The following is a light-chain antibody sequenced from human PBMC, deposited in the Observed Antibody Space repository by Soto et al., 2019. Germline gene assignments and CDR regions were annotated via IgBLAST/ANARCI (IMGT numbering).Light chain of an antibody. V-gene: IGLV2-8*01. CDR2: EVV. CDR3: KSYAGSNTYV. CDR1: KNDIGVYDF. J-gene: IGLJ1*01. Sequence: ALTQPPSASGSPGQSVTISCTGTKNDIGVYDFVSWYQHHPGKAPRLIIYEVVQRPSGVPDRFSGSKSGNTASLTVSGLQAADEADYFCKSYAGSNTYVLGSGTKVTVL.